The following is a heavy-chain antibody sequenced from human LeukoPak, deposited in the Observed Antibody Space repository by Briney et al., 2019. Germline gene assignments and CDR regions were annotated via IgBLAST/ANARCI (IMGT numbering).Heavy chain of an antibody. CDR3: ARAYSSSWYWNWFDP. CDR2: VYYSGST. J-gene: IGHJ5*02. V-gene: IGHV4-59*08. D-gene: IGHD6-13*01. Sequence: SETLSLTCTVSGGSLSSYYWSWIRQPPGEGLEWIGYVYYSGSTNYNPSLKSRVTISVDTSKNQFSLKMSSVTAADTAVYYCARAYSSSWYWNWFDPWGQGTLVTVSS. CDR1: GGSLSSYY.